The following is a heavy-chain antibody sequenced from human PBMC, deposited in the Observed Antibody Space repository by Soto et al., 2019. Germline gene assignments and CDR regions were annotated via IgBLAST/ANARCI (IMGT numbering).Heavy chain of an antibody. D-gene: IGHD2-2*01. V-gene: IGHV1-18*01. CDR3: ARDLLKNVVVVPAAYSYNYLNV. Sequence: ASVKVSCKASGYMFPSYGITWVRQGPGQGLEWMGWISGYNGNTNYAQKFQGRVTLTTDTSTTTAYLELRSLTSDDTAVYYCARDLLKNVVVVPAAYSYNYLNVWGKGTTDTVSS. CDR1: GYMFPSYG. CDR2: ISGYNGNT. J-gene: IGHJ6*03.